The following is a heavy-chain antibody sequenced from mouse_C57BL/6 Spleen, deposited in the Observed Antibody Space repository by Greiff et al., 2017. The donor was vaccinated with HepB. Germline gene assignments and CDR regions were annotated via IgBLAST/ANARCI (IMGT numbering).Heavy chain of an antibody. CDR1: GYTFTSYW. CDR3: ARWLLLFDWYFDV. CDR2: INPSSGYT. D-gene: IGHD2-3*01. J-gene: IGHJ1*03. V-gene: IGHV1-7*01. Sequence: VKLMESGAELAKPGASVKLSCKASGYTFTSYWMHWVKQRPGQGLEWIGYINPSSGYTKYNQKFKDKATLTADKSSSTAYMQLSSLTYEDSAVYYCARWLLLFDWYFDVWGTGTTVTVSS.